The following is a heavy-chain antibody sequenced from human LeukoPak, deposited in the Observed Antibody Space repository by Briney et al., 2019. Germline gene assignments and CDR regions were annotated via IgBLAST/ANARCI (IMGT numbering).Heavy chain of an antibody. J-gene: IGHJ5*02. CDR2: INWNGGST. CDR1: GFTFDDYG. D-gene: IGHD1-1*01. Sequence: GGSLRLSCAASGFTFDDYGMSWVRQAPGKGLEWVSDINWNGGSTDYADSVKGRFTISRDNAKNSLYLHMSSLRDEDTAFYYCARRHTTNWYNWFDPWGQGTLVIVSS. CDR3: ARRHTTNWYNWFDP. V-gene: IGHV3-20*04.